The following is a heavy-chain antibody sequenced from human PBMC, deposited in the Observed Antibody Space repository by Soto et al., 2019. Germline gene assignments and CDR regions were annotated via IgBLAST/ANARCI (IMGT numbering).Heavy chain of an antibody. CDR1: GFTFSSYA. J-gene: IGHJ6*02. CDR2: ISGSGGST. Sequence: HPGGSLRLSCAASGFTFSSYAMSWVRQAPGKGLEWVSAISGSGGSTYYADSVKGRFTISRDNSKNTLYLQMNSLRAEDTAVYYCAKCFTIFGVVIPGYYGMDVWGQGTTVTVSS. D-gene: IGHD3-3*01. CDR3: AKCFTIFGVVIPGYYGMDV. V-gene: IGHV3-23*01.